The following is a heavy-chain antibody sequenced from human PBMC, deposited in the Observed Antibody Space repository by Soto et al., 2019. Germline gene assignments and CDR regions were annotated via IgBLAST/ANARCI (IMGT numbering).Heavy chain of an antibody. CDR3: AGITNWNYALDAFDI. J-gene: IGHJ3*02. V-gene: IGHV1-69*13. D-gene: IGHD1-7*01. CDR1: GGTFSSYA. Sequence: VASVKVSCKASGGTFSSYAISWVRQAPGQGLEWMGGIIPIFGTANYAQKFQGRVTITADESTSTAYMELSSLRSEDTAVYYCAGITNWNYALDAFDIWGQGTMVTVSS. CDR2: IIPIFGTA.